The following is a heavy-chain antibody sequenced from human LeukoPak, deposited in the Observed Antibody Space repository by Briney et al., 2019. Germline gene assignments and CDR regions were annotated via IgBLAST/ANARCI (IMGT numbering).Heavy chain of an antibody. V-gene: IGHV3-74*01. D-gene: IGHD4-17*01. CDR3: ARVSTAVTTRDYFDY. CDR1: GFSFSNYW. Sequence: PGGSPRLSCVASGFSFSNYWMHWVRQAPGKGLVWVSRIKSDGSTTTYADSVKGRFTISRDNAKNTLYLELNSLRAEDTAVYYCARVSTAVTTRDYFDYWGQGTLVTVSS. CDR2: IKSDGSTT. J-gene: IGHJ4*02.